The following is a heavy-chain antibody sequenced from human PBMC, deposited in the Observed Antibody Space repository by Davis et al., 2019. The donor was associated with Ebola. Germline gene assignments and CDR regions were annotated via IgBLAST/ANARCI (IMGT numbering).Heavy chain of an antibody. V-gene: IGHV3-66*01. D-gene: IGHD1-26*01. J-gene: IGHJ3*02. CDR3: AREGLGAIGSRAFDI. Sequence: AGSLRLSCAASGFTVSSNYMSWVRQAPGKGLEWVSVIYSGGSTYYADSVKGRFTISRDNSKNTLYLQMNSLRAEDTAVYYCAREGLGAIGSRAFDIWGQGTMVTVSS. CDR1: GFTVSSNY. CDR2: IYSGGST.